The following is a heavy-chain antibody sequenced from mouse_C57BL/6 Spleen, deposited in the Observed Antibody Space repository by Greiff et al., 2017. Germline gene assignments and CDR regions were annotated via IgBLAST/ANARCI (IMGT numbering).Heavy chain of an antibody. V-gene: IGHV10-1*01. J-gene: IGHJ4*01. CDR2: IRSKSNNYAT. CDR3: VRHGDYGSAMDY. D-gene: IGHD1-1*01. Sequence: DVKLVESGGGLVQPKGSLKLSCAASGFSFNTYAMNWVRQAPGKGLEWVARIRSKSNNYATYYADSVKDRFTISRDDSESMLYLQMNNLKTEDTAMYYCVRHGDYGSAMDYWGQGTSVTVSS. CDR1: GFSFNTYA.